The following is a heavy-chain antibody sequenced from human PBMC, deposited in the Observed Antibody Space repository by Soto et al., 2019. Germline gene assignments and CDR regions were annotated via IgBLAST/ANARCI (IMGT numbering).Heavy chain of an antibody. CDR2: IYYSGST. D-gene: IGHD6-13*01. J-gene: IGHJ5*02. Sequence: SETLSLTCTVSGGSIISYYWSWIRQPPGKGLERIAYIYYSGSTDYNPSLKSRVTISVDTSRNQFSLKLSSVTAADTAVYFCARSAAAGNWFDPWGQGTLVTVSS. CDR3: ARSAAAGNWFDP. CDR1: GGSIISYY. V-gene: IGHV4-59*01.